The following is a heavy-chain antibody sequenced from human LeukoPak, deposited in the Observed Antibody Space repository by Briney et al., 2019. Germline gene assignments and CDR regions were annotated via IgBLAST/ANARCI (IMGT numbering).Heavy chain of an antibody. V-gene: IGHV4-34*01. CDR2: INHSGST. D-gene: IGHD3-3*01. CDR1: GGSFSGYY. J-gene: IGHJ5*02. CDR3: ARGIPLTIFGVVILKAPDWFDP. Sequence: SETLSLTCAVYGGSFSGYYWSWIRQPPGKGLEWIGEINHSGSTNYNPSLKSRVTISVDTSKNQFSLKLSSVTAADTAVYYCARGIPLTIFGVVILKAPDWFDPWGQGTLVTVSS.